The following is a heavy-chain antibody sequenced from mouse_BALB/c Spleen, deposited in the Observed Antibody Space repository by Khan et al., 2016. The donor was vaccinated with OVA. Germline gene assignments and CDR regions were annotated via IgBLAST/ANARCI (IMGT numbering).Heavy chain of an antibody. Sequence: QVQLQQSGAELARPGASVKMSCKASGYTFTTYTMHWVKQRPGQGLEWIGYTNPSSGYSNYNQKFKDKATLTADNSSSTACMQLSSLTSEDSAVYYCARIYQEYDGYYAMDYWGQGTSVTVSS. CDR1: GYTFTTYT. CDR3: ARIYQEYDGYYAMDY. V-gene: IGHV1-4*01. J-gene: IGHJ4*01. CDR2: TNPSSGYS. D-gene: IGHD2-4*01.